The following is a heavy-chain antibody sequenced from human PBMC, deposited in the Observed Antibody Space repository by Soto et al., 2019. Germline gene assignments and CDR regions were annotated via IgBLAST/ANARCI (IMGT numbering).Heavy chain of an antibody. J-gene: IGHJ6*02. CDR3: ARNNFRPIPGYSDGYYYYYGMDV. D-gene: IGHD5-18*01. V-gene: IGHV1-18*01. CDR2: ISAYNGNT. CDR1: GYTFTSYG. Sequence: VASVKVSCKASGYTFTSYGISWVRQAPGQGLEWMGWISAYNGNTNYAQKLQGRVTMTTDTSTSTAYMELRSLRSDDTAVYYCARNNFRPIPGYSDGYYYYYGMDVWGQGTTVTVSS.